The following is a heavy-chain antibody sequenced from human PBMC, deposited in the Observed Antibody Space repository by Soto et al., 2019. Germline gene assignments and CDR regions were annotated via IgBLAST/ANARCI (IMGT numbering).Heavy chain of an antibody. CDR1: GCSISSYY. J-gene: IGHJ5*01. CDR2: IYYSGST. D-gene: IGHD2-2*01. V-gene: IGHV4-59*08. CDR3: ARLVGNSWLDS. Sequence: SETLSLTCTVSGCSISSYYWSWIRQPPGKGLEWIGYIYYSGSTNYNPSLKSRVTISVDTSKNQFSLKLSSATAADTAVYYCARLVGNSWLDSWGQGTLVTVS.